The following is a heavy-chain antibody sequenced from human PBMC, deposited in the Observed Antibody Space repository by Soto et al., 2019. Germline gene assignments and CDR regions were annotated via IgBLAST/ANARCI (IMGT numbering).Heavy chain of an antibody. J-gene: IGHJ4*02. CDR2: IWYDGSNK. D-gene: IGHD6-13*01. CDR1: GFTFSSYG. CDR3: SRERAAAGLEY. V-gene: IGHV3-33*01. Sequence: QVQLVESGGGVVQPGRSLRLSCAASGFTFSSYGMHWVRQAPGKGLEWVAVIWYDGSNKYYADSVKGRFTISRDNSKNTLYMQMNSLRAEDTAVYYCSRERAAAGLEYWGQGTLVTVSS.